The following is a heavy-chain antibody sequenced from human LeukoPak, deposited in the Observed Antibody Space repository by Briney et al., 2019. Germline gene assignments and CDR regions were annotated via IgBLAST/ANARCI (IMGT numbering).Heavy chain of an antibody. D-gene: IGHD3-3*01. V-gene: IGHV4-34*01. Sequence: SETLSLTCAVYGGSFSGYYWSWLRQPPGKGLEWIGEINHSGSTNYNPSLKRRVTISVDTSKNQFSLKLSSVTAADTAVYYCARGRADFWSGYPNYYYYGMDVWGQGTTVTVSS. CDR2: INHSGST. J-gene: IGHJ6*02. CDR3: ARGRADFWSGYPNYYYYGMDV. CDR1: GGSFSGYY.